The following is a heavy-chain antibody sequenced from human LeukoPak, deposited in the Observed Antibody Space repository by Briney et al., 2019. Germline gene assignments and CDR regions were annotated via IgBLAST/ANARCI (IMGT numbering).Heavy chain of an antibody. D-gene: IGHD4-17*01. CDR2: IYYSGST. J-gene: IGHJ6*02. CDR3: ARDDYGDYVGYYYYGMDV. Sequence: KPSETLSLTCTVSGGSVSSGSYYWSWIRQPPGKGLEWIGYIYYSGSTNYNLSLKSRVTISVDTSKNQFSLKLSSVTAADTAVYYCARDDYGDYVGYYYYGMDVWGQGTTVTVSS. CDR1: GGSVSSGSYY. V-gene: IGHV4-61*01.